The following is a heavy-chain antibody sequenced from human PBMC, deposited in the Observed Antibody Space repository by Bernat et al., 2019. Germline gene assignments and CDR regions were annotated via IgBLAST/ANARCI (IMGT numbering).Heavy chain of an antibody. CDR1: GFTFSSYG. D-gene: IGHD3-10*01. Sequence: QVQLVESGGGVVQPGRSLRLCCAASGFTFSSYGMHWVRQAPGKGLAWVAVIWYDGSNKYYADSVKGRFTISRDNSKNTLYLQMNSLRAEDTAVYYCARDRDGILLWFREGSDAFDIWGQGTMVTVSS. CDR3: ARDRDGILLWFREGSDAFDI. V-gene: IGHV3-33*01. J-gene: IGHJ3*02. CDR2: IWYDGSNK.